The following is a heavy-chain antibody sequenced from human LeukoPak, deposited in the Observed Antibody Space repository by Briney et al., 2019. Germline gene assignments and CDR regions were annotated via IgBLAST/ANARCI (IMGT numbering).Heavy chain of an antibody. Sequence: PSETLSLTCTVSGGSISGYYWSWIWQPPGKGLEYIGYIYYSGSTNYSPSLKSRITISVDTSNHQFSLKLSSVTAADTAVYYCARLSEVVAATRSYYYYGMDVWGQGTTVTVSS. CDR2: IYYSGST. CDR3: ARLSEVVAATRSYYYYGMDV. V-gene: IGHV4-59*08. J-gene: IGHJ6*02. CDR1: GGSISGYY. D-gene: IGHD2-15*01.